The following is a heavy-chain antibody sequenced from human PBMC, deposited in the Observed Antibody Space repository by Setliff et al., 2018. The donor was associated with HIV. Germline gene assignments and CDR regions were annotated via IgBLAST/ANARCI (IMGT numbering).Heavy chain of an antibody. CDR1: GFTFTNAW. CDR2: IKNEGDGETT. J-gene: IGHJ4*02. D-gene: IGHD3-22*01. CDR3: VTDSKYDSSGYHYY. V-gene: IGHV3-15*01. Sequence: GGSLRLSCKASGFTFTNAWMSWVRQAPGKGLEWVGRIKNEGDGETTDYAAPVKGRFTISRDNSKNTLFLQMNSLKAEDTAMYHCVTDSKYDSSGYHYYWGQGTLVTVSS.